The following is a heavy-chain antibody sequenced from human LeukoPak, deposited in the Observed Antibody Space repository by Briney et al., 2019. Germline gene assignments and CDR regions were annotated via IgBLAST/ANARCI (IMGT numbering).Heavy chain of an antibody. CDR1: GFSFSYYN. J-gene: IGHJ3*01. D-gene: IGHD3-16*01. Sequence: GESLRLSCEASGFSFSYYNFNCVRQAPPKGVEWVSSISSSGIDMYYADSLKGRFTISRDNAKNSLYLHMSSTRVEDTAVYYCARDRSHDDAFDLWGQGTMVTVSS. CDR2: ISSSGIDM. V-gene: IGHV3-21*01. CDR3: ARDRSHDDAFDL.